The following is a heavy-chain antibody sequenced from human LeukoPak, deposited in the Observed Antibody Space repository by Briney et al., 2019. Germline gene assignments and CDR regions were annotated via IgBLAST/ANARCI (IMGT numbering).Heavy chain of an antibody. J-gene: IGHJ3*02. V-gene: IGHV3-21*01. CDR2: ISSSSSYI. CDR1: GFTSSSDS. Sequence: GGSLRPSCAASGFTSSSDSMNWVRQAPGKGLEWVSSISSSSSYIYYADAVKGRFTISRDNAKNSLYLQMNSLRAEHTAVYYCARGYYWNPGNGAFDIWGQGTMVTVSS. CDR3: ARGYYWNPGNGAFDI. D-gene: IGHD1-20*01.